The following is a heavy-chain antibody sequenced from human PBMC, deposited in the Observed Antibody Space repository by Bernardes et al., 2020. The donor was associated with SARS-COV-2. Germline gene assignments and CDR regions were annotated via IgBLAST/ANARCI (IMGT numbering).Heavy chain of an antibody. V-gene: IGHV3-30-3*01. CDR3: SGYLTPYYGMDV. D-gene: IGHD6-25*01. CDR2: ISYDGSNK. Sequence: GGSLRLSCAASGFTFSSYAMHWVRQAPGKGLEWLAVISYDGSNKYYADSVKGRFTISRDNSKNTLYLQMNSLRAEDTAVYYCSGYLTPYYGMDVWGQGTTVTVSS. CDR1: GFTFSSYA. J-gene: IGHJ6*02.